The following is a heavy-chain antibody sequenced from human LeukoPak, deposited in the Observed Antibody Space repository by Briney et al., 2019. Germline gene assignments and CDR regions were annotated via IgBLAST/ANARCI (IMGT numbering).Heavy chain of an antibody. V-gene: IGHV1-8*01. CDR1: GYTFTSYD. CDR3: ARGAVRGVIGYYYYGMDV. D-gene: IGHD3-10*01. J-gene: IGHJ6*02. Sequence: ASVKVSCKASGYTFTSYDINWVRQATGQGLEWMGWMNPNSGNTGYAQKFQGGVTMTRNTSISTAYMELSSLRSEDTAVYYCARGAVRGVIGYYYYGMDVWGQGTTVTVSS. CDR2: MNPNSGNT.